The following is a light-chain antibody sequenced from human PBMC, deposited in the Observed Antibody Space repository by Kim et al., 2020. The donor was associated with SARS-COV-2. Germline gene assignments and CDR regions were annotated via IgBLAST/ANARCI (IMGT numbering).Light chain of an antibody. CDR2: GAS. CDR3: QQANSFPIT. V-gene: IGKV1-12*01. J-gene: IGKJ5*01. Sequence: DIEMTQSPSSVSASVGDRVTITCRASQSVSSWVAWYQQKPGKAPKFLIYGASSLQSGVPSRFSGSGSGTDFTLTISSLQSEDFATYYCQQANSFPITFGQGTRLEIK. CDR1: QSVSSW.